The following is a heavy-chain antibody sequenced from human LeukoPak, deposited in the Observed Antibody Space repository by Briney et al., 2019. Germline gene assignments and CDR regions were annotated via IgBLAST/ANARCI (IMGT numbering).Heavy chain of an antibody. J-gene: IGHJ4*02. V-gene: IGHV3-7*01. D-gene: IGHD1-1*01. Sequence: PGGSLRLSCAASGFSFSTSWMTWVRQAPGKGLEWVANIRKDGREIHYVDSVEGRFTISRDNTKNSLYLQMSSLRAEDTAVYYCARDGDSWNDFDYWGQGTLVTVSS. CDR1: GFSFSTSW. CDR2: IRKDGREI. CDR3: ARDGDSWNDFDY.